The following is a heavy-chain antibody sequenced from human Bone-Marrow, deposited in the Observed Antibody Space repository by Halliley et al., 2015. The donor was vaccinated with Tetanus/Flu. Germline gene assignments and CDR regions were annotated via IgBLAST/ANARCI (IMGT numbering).Heavy chain of an antibody. D-gene: IGHD6-19*01. V-gene: IGHV4-4*02. Sequence: LEWIGEVYFTGATNYNPSLQSRVTIGVDRSKNQFSLMMHSVIAADTAVYYCAKAPYSSGWPDFWGQGTLVTVSS. CDR2: VYFTGAT. J-gene: IGHJ4*02. CDR3: AKAPYSSGWPDF.